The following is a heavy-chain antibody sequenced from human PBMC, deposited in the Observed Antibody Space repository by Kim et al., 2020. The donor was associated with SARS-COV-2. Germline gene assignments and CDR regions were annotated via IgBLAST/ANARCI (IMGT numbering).Heavy chain of an antibody. CDR3: AREWASTFDYGDNTGHWPIDY. D-gene: IGHD4-17*01. V-gene: IGHV3-7*01. Sequence: GGSLRLSCAASGFTFSSYWMSWVRQAPGKGLEWVANIKQDGSEKYYVDSVKGRFTISRDNAKNSLYLQMNSLRAEDTAVYYCAREWASTFDYGDNTGHWPIDYWGQGTLVTVSS. J-gene: IGHJ4*02. CDR2: IKQDGSEK. CDR1: GFTFSSYW.